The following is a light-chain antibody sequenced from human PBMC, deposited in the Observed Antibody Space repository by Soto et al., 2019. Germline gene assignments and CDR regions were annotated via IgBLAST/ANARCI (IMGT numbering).Light chain of an antibody. J-gene: IGKJ4*01. CDR3: QQCDNLPLT. Sequence: DIQMTQSPSTLSASVGDRVTVTCRASQSVNNWLAWYQQKPGNAPKLLIYKASSLETGVPSRFSGSGSGTDFTFTISSLQPEDIATYYCQQCDNLPLTFGGGTKVDIK. CDR1: QSVNNW. V-gene: IGKV1-5*03. CDR2: KAS.